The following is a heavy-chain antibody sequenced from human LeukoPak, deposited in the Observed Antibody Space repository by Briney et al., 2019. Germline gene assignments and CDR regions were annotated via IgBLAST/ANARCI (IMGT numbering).Heavy chain of an antibody. V-gene: IGHV3-30*03. J-gene: IGHJ4*02. CDR2: ISYDGSNK. CDR3: ARGHGRGYSSRPGY. CDR1: GSTFSSYG. Sequence: GGSLRLSCAASGSTFSSYGMHWVRQAPGKGLEWVAVISYDGSNKYYADSVKGRFTSSRDNAKNTLYLEMNSLRAEDTAVYYCARGHGRGYSSRPGYWGPGTLVTVSS. D-gene: IGHD6-13*01.